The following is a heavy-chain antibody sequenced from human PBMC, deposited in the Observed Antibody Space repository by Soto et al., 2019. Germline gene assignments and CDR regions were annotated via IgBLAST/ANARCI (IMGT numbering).Heavy chain of an antibody. V-gene: IGHV3-21*01. CDR2: ISSSSSYI. J-gene: IGHJ5*02. Sequence: GGALRLSXAASEFTFRSYWMHWVRQSPGKGLEWVSSISSSSSYIYYADSVKGRFTISRDNAKNSLYLQMNSLRAEDTAVYYCASITLIPNWFDPWGQGTLVTVSS. CDR1: EFTFRSYW. CDR3: ASITLIPNWFDP. D-gene: IGHD3-10*01.